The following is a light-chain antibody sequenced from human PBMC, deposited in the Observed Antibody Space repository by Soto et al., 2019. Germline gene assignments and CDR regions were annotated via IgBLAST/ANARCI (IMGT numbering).Light chain of an antibody. V-gene: IGLV2-14*03. CDR3: SSYTSSAPFYV. J-gene: IGLJ2*01. CDR2: DVN. CDR1: STDVDGYDY. Sequence: QSVLTQPASVSGPPGQSITISCTGASTDVDGYDYVSWYQQHPGQAPKLMIYDVNNRPSGVSNRFSGSKSGDTASLTISGLQAEDDAGYYCSSYTSSAPFYVFGGGTKLTVL.